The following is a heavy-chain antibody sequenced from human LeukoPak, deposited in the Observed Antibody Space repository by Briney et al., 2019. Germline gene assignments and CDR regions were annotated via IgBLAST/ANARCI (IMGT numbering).Heavy chain of an antibody. Sequence: ASVKVSCKASGYTFTSYGINWVRQAPGQGLEWMGWISAYNGHTNYAQTLQGRVTMTTDTSTNTAYMDLRSLRSDDTAVYHCALYSSGWNFDYWGQRTLVTVSS. J-gene: IGHJ4*02. V-gene: IGHV1-18*01. D-gene: IGHD6-19*01. CDR1: GYTFTSYG. CDR3: ALYSSGWNFDY. CDR2: ISAYNGHT.